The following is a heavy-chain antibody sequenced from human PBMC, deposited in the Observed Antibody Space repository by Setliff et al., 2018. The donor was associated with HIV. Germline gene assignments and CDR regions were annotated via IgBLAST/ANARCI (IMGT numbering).Heavy chain of an antibody. J-gene: IGHJ4*02. CDR1: GCTFSDYW. V-gene: IGHV3-7*01. CDR3: AREVGAPDYFDS. D-gene: IGHD1-26*01. Sequence: GGSLRLSCAASGCTFSDYWMSWVRQAPGKGLEWVATIKPDGSLKHYVDSVKDRFTISRDNAKNSLYLQWNTLRADDTSVYYCAREVGAPDYFDSWGQGTLVTVSS. CDR2: IKPDGSLK.